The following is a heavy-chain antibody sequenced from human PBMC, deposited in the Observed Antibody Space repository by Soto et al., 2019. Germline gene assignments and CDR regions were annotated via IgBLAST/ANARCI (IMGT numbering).Heavy chain of an antibody. J-gene: IGHJ6*02. CDR2: IYYSGST. V-gene: IGHV4-59*01. CDR3: ATTVTTELHYYYGMDG. Sequence: SENMSLSCTVSGGSISSYYWSWIRQPPGKGLEWIGYIYYSGSTNYNPSLKSRVTISVDTSKNQFSLKLSSVTAADTAVYYCATTVTTELHYYYGMDGWGQGTTVTVSS. D-gene: IGHD4-17*01. CDR1: GGSISSYY.